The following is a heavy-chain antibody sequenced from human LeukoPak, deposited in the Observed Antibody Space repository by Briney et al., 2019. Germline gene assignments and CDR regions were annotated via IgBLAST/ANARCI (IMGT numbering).Heavy chain of an antibody. D-gene: IGHD4-11*01. J-gene: IGHJ4*02. CDR1: RFTFSSHA. CDR2: FGAGSTFR. V-gene: IGHV3-23*01. CDR3: AKDLDYSTYGYYFDY. Sequence: GGSLRLSRAPSRFTFSSHAINWVRQAPGKGLEWVSGFGAGSTFREYADSVKGRFTISKDKSRNTLYLQMNSARADDTAVYYCAKDLDYSTYGYYFDYWGQGTLVTVSS.